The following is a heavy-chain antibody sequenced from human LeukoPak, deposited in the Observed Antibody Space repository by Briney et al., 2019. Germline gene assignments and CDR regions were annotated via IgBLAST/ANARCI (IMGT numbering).Heavy chain of an antibody. CDR2: INPSGGST. J-gene: IGHJ4*02. Sequence: ASVKVSCRASGYTFTSYYMHWVRQAPGQGLEWMGIINPSGGSTSYAQKFQGRVTMTRDTSTSTVYMELSSLRSEDTAVYYCARTATAKTGYDYWGQGTLVTVSS. CDR3: ARTATAKTGYDY. CDR1: GYTFTSYY. V-gene: IGHV1-46*01. D-gene: IGHD2-21*02.